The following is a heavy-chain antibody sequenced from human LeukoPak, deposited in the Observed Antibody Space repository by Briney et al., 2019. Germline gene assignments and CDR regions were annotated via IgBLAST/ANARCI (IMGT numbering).Heavy chain of an antibody. J-gene: IGHJ3*01. CDR3: AGGEGAAGIYDAFDF. CDR1: TSMFSSYA. D-gene: IGHD6-13*01. V-gene: IGHV3-23*01. Sequence: GGSLRLSCAASTSMFSSYALTWVRQAPGKGLQWISTITGSGSRIYYADSVKGRFTLSRDNSKNTLHLQMNSLGAEDTAVYYCAGGEGAAGIYDAFDFWGQGTLVTVSS. CDR2: ITGSGSRI.